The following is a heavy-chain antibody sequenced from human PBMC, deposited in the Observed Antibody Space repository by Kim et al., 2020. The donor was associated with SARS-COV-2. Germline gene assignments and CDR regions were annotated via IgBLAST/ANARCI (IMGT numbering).Heavy chain of an antibody. CDR1: GFTFGDYA. V-gene: IGHV3-9*01. CDR3: AKDRDGGIAVDWFDP. Sequence: GGSLRLSCAASGFTFGDYAMHWVRQAPGKGLEWVSGISWNSGSIGYADSVKGRFTISRDNAKNSLYLQMNSLRAEDTALYYCAKDRDGGIAVDWFDPWGQGTLVTVSS. CDR2: ISWNSGSI. D-gene: IGHD6-19*01. J-gene: IGHJ5*02.